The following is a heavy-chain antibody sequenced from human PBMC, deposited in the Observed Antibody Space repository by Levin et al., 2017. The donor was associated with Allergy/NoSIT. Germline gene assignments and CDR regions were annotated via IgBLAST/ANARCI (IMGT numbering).Heavy chain of an antibody. V-gene: IGHV3-23*01. Sequence: GGSLRLSCAASGFTFKNYAMSWVRQAPGKGLEWVSGIGGDGYTTYYANSVKGRFTISRDNSKNTLYLQLHSLRAEDTAVYYCAKAPYSSPSARYFDLWGRGTLVTVSS. J-gene: IGHJ2*01. CDR1: GFTFKNYA. CDR2: IGGDGYTT. D-gene: IGHD6-19*01. CDR3: AKAPYSSPSARYFDL.